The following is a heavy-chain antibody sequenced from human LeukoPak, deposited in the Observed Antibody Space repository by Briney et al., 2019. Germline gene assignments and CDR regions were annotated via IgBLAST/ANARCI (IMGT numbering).Heavy chain of an antibody. V-gene: IGHV4-34*01. D-gene: IGHD3-9*01. Sequence: SETLSLTCAVYGGSFSGYYWSWIRQPPGKGLEWIGEINHSGSTNYNPSLKSRVTISVDTSKSQFSLKLSSVTAADTAVYYCARGDRILTGYYWFDYWGQGTLVTVSS. CDR3: ARGDRILTGYYWFDY. CDR1: GGSFSGYY. CDR2: INHSGST. J-gene: IGHJ4*02.